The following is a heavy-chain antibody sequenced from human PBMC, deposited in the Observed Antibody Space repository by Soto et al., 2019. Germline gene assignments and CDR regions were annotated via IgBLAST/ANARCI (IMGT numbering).Heavy chain of an antibody. CDR1: GFTFSSYW. CDR3: ARIAVAGPFDY. J-gene: IGHJ4*02. D-gene: IGHD6-19*01. V-gene: IGHV3-74*01. Sequence: GGSLRLSCAASGFTFSSYWMHWVRQAPGKGLVWVSRINSDGSSTSYADSVKGRFTISTDNAKNTLYLQMNSLRAEDTAVYYCARIAVAGPFDYWGQGTLVTISS. CDR2: INSDGSST.